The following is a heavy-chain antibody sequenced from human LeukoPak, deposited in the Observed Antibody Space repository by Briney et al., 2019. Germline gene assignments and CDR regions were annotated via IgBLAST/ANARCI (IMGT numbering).Heavy chain of an antibody. CDR3: AKWGHYYDSSGYSLPGGFDY. J-gene: IGHJ4*02. Sequence: PGGSLRLSCAASAFSFSNYNMNWVRQAPGKGLEWVSYISSSSSTIYYADSVKGRFTISRDNSKNTLYLQMNSLRAEDTAVYYCAKWGHYYDSSGYSLPGGFDYWGQGTLVTVSS. CDR2: ISSSSSTI. V-gene: IGHV3-48*01. D-gene: IGHD3-22*01. CDR1: AFSFSNYN.